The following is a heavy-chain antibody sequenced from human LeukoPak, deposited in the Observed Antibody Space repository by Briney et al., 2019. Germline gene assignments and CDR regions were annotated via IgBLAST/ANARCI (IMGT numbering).Heavy chain of an antibody. CDR1: GFTFSSYS. Sequence: PGGSLRLSCAASGFTFSSYSMNWVRQAPGKGLEWVSSISSSSSYIYYADSVKGRFTISRDNSKNTLYLQMNSLRAEDMAVYYCAKDGSHGSGSSHWGQGTLVTVSS. CDR2: ISSSSSYI. V-gene: IGHV3-21*04. CDR3: AKDGSHGSGSSH. J-gene: IGHJ4*02. D-gene: IGHD3-10*01.